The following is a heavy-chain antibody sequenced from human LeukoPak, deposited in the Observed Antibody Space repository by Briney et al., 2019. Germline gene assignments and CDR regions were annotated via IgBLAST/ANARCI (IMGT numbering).Heavy chain of an antibody. CDR1: GFTFNSYE. Sequence: LSGGSLRLSCAASGFTFNSYEMNWVRQAPGKGLEWVSYISSSGGTIYYADSVKGRFTISRGNAKNSLYLQMNSLRAEDTAVYYCARDTNWGLDYWDQGTLVTVSS. V-gene: IGHV3-48*03. J-gene: IGHJ4*02. CDR3: ARDTNWGLDY. D-gene: IGHD7-27*01. CDR2: ISSSGGTI.